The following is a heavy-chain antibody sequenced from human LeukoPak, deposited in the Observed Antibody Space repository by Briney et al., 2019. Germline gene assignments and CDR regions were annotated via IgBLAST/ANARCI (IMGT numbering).Heavy chain of an antibody. CDR2: IYSGGST. Sequence: PGGSLRLSCAASGFTVSSNYMSWVRQAPGKGLEWVSVIYSGGSTYYADSVKGRFTTSRDNSKNTLYLQMNSLRAEDTAVYYCARGVRGSYYGMDVWGQGTTVTVSS. CDR3: ARGVRGSYYGMDV. V-gene: IGHV3-53*01. J-gene: IGHJ6*02. D-gene: IGHD3-10*01. CDR1: GFTVSSNY.